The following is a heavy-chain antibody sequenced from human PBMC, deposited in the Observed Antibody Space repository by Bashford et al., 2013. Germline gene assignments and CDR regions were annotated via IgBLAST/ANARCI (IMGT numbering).Heavy chain of an antibody. CDR2: ISNDGIGK. D-gene: IGHD6-19*01. CDR3: AREAYSSGWAGSFDY. Sequence: GSLRLSCAVSEKGSPYPHMHWLRQAPGKGLEWVAGISNDGIGKYYAHSVEGRFTIYRDNAENTVFLQMDSLRAGDTAIYYCAREAYSSGWAGSFDYWGQGTLVTVSS. J-gene: IGHJ4*02. V-gene: IGHV3-30-3*01. CDR1: EKGSPYPH.